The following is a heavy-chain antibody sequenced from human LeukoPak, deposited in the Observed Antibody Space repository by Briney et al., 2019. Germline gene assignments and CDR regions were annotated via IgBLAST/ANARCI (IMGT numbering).Heavy chain of an antibody. CDR2: ISGSGGST. D-gene: IGHD3-10*01. CDR3: AEAGIGANTYQPFDY. Sequence: GGSLRLSCAASGFTFSSYAMSWVRQAPGKGLEWVSAISGSGGSTYYADSVKGRFTISRDNSKNTLYLQMNSLRAEDTAVYYCAEAGIGANTYQPFDYWGQGTLVTVSS. CDR1: GFTFSSYA. J-gene: IGHJ4*02. V-gene: IGHV3-23*01.